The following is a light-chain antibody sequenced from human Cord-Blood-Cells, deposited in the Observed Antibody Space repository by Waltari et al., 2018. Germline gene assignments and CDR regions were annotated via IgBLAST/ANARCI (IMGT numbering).Light chain of an antibody. CDR3: QQSYSTPPT. CDR1: QSISSY. J-gene: IGKJ1*01. Sequence: DIQMNQSPSFLSASVGNSATITCPASQSISSYLNWYQQKPGKAPKLLIYAASSLQSGVPSRFSGSGSGTDFTLTISSLQPEDFATYYCQQSYSTPPTFGQGTKVEIK. V-gene: IGKV1-39*01. CDR2: AAS.